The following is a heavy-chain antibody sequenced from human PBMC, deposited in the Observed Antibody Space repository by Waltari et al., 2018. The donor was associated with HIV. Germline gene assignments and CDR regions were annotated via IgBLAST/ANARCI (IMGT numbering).Heavy chain of an antibody. CDR1: GGSFSGYY. CDR2: IKHSGST. CDR3: ARGITMVRGTLSYYYYGMDV. Sequence: QVQLQQCGAGLLKPSETLSLTCAVYGGSFSGYYWSWIRQPPGKGLEWIEEIKHSGSTNYNPSIKSRVTISVETSKNQFSLKLSSVTAADTAVYYCARGITMVRGTLSYYYYGMDVWGQGTTVTVSS. V-gene: IGHV4-34*01. J-gene: IGHJ6*02. D-gene: IGHD3-10*01.